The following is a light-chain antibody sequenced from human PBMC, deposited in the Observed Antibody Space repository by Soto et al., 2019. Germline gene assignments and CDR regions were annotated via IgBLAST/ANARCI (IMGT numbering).Light chain of an antibody. CDR2: EVS. V-gene: IGLV2-8*01. Sequence: QSVLTQPPSASGSPGQSVTISCTGTSSDVGEYNYVSWYQQYPGKAPKLMIYEVSKRPSGVPDRFSGSKSGNTASLTVSGLQTEDEADYCCTSYGGFNNVLFGGGTKVTVL. J-gene: IGLJ2*01. CDR1: SSDVGEYNY. CDR3: TSYGGFNNVL.